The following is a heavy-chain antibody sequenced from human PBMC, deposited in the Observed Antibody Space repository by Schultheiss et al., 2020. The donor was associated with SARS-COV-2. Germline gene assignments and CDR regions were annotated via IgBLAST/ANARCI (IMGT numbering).Heavy chain of an antibody. V-gene: IGHV4-34*01. J-gene: IGHJ4*02. CDR3: ARDLGTTGRY. CDR2: IHHSGRN. D-gene: IGHD2/OR15-2a*01. CDR1: GGSFSAYY. Sequence: SETLSLTCAVYGGSFSAYYWTWIRQPPGKGLEWIGYIHHSGRNYYNPSLKSRVSISVDTSKNQFSLKLSSVTAADTAVYYCARDLGTTGRYWGQGTLVTVSS.